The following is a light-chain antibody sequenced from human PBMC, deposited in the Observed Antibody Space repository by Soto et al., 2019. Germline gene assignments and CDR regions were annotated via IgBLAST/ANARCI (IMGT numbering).Light chain of an antibody. CDR2: GAS. J-gene: IGKJ1*01. Sequence: ETVLTHSPSTLSLSPVERATLSCRASQSVSNYLAWYQQKPGQAPRLLIYGASTRATGIPARFSGSGSGTEFTLTISSLQSEDFAVYYCQQYNNWWTFGQGTKV. V-gene: IGKV3D-15*01. CDR1: QSVSNY. CDR3: QQYNNWWT.